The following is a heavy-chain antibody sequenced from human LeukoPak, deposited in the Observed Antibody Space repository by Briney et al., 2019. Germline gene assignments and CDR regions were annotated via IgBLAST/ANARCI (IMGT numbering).Heavy chain of an antibody. CDR3: ARAMITFGGVMVFEY. Sequence: PSETLSLTCTVSGVSISNYYWTWIRQPPGKGLEWIGRIYPSGNTNYNPSLKSRVTMSVDTSKNQFSLKLSSVTAADTAVYYCARAMITFGGVMVFEYWGQGTLVAVSS. D-gene: IGHD3-16*02. CDR2: IYPSGNT. V-gene: IGHV4-4*07. J-gene: IGHJ4*02. CDR1: GVSISNYY.